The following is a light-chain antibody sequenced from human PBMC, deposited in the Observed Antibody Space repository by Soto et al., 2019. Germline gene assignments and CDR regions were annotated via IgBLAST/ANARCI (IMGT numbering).Light chain of an antibody. CDR1: QSISSW. Sequence: DIQMTQSPSTLSASVGDRVTITCRASQSISSWLAWYQQKPGKAPKFLIYGASNLEVGVPSRFSGSGSGTEFTLTISSLQPDDFATYYCQQYNSYSFGQGTKVDIK. J-gene: IGKJ1*01. V-gene: IGKV1-5*01. CDR2: GAS. CDR3: QQYNSYS.